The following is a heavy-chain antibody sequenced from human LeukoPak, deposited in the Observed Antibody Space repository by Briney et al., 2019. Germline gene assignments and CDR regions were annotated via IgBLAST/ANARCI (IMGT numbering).Heavy chain of an antibody. V-gene: IGHV3-13*01. CDR2: IAPSGRT. CDR3: VRDLGTGTTYTNRFDS. J-gene: IGHJ5*01. Sequence: GGSLRLSCAASGFSFSAYEMHWVRQGPGKVLEWVSAIAPSGRTYYIESVKGRFTISRENAKNSVFLQMNNLRVGDTAVYYCVRDLGTGTTYTNRFDSWGQGALVTVSS. D-gene: IGHD1-7*01. CDR1: GFSFSAYE.